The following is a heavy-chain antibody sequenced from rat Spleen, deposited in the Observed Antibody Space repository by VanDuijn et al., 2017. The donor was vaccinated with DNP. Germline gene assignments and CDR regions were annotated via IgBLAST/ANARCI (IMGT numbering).Heavy chain of an antibody. V-gene: IGHV4-2*01. CDR2: INKDSSAI. D-gene: IGHD1-11*01. CDR3: AKGPNYGGYSDYFDY. CDR1: GFNFNDYW. Sequence: EVKLVESGGGLVQPGRSLKLSCAASGFNFNDYWMGWVRQAPGKGLEWIGQINKDSSAIAYIPSLKDKFTISRDNAQNTLYLQMSKLGSEDTAIYHCAKGPNYGGYSDYFDYWGQGVMVTVSS. J-gene: IGHJ2*01.